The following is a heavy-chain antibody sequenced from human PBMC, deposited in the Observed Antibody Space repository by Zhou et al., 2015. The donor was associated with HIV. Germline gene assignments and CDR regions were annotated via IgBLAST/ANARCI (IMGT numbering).Heavy chain of an antibody. J-gene: IGHJ4*02. CDR1: GFSFSNYA. CDR2: ISYDGSNK. CDR3: ARDTPHREGLLDN. Sequence: QVKLVESGGRRGQPGRSLRLSCTASGFSFSNYAMNWVRQAPGKGLEWVATISYDGSNKDFADSVKGRFTISRDNSRNTLSLQMSSLRAEDTAVYSCARDTPHREGLLDNWGQGTLVTVSS. V-gene: IGHV3-30*04.